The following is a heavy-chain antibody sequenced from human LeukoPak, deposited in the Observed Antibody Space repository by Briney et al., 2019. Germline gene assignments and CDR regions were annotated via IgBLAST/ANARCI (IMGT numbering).Heavy chain of an antibody. D-gene: IGHD3-16*02. CDR3: ARVDYVWGSYPGWFDP. J-gene: IGHJ5*02. CDR1: GGSISSGDYY. Sequence: SETLSLTCTVSGGSISSGDYYWSWIRQPPGKGLEWIGYIYYSGSTYYNPSLKSRVTISVDTSKNQFSLKLSSVTAADTAMYHCARVDYVWGSYPGWFDPWGQGTLVTVSS. CDR2: IYYSGST. V-gene: IGHV4-30-4*01.